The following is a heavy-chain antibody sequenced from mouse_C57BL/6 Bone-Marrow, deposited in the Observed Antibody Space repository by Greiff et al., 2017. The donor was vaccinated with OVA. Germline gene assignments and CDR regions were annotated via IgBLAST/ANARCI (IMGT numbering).Heavy chain of an antibody. CDR2: IHPNSGST. CDR1: GYTFTSYW. D-gene: IGHD2-3*01. J-gene: IGHJ3*01. CDR3: ASGGIYDGYFRLIAY. Sequence: QVQLQQPGAELVKPGASVKLSCKASGYTFTSYWMHWVKQRPGQGLEWIGMIHPNSGSTNYNEKFKSKATLTVDKSSSTAYMQLSSLTSVDSAVYYCASGGIYDGYFRLIAYWGQGTLVTVSA. V-gene: IGHV1-64*01.